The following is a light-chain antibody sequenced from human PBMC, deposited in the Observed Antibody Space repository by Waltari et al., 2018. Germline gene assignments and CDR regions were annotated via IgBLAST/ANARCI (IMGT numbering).Light chain of an antibody. Sequence: EMVLSQSPGTLSLSPGERATLSSRASQSVSTSHLAWYQQRPGLAPRLLIYRASSRATGIPDRFSGSGSGADFTLTISRLEPEDFAVYYCQYYSSCLFTFGPGTKVDIK. J-gene: IGKJ3*01. CDR2: RAS. V-gene: IGKV3-20*01. CDR1: QSVSTSH. CDR3: QYYSSCLFT.